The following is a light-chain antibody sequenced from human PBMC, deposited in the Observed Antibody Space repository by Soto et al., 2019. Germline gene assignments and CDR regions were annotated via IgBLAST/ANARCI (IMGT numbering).Light chain of an antibody. CDR1: SSDIGAYNF. CDR3: SSYTSSDTLV. J-gene: IGLJ3*02. CDR2: DVT. Sequence: QSALTQPASVSGSPGQSITISCTGTSSDIGAYNFVSWYQHHPGRAPKLMIYDVTNRPSGVSNRFSASKSGNTASLTISGLQAEDEADYFCSSYTSSDTLVFGGGTKL. V-gene: IGLV2-14*03.